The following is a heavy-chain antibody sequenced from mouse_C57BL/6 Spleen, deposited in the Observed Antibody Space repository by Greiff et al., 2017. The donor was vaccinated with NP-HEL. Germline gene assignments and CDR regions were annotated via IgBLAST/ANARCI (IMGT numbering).Heavy chain of an antibody. CDR1: GYTFTSYW. J-gene: IGHJ3*01. V-gene: IGHV1-5*01. CDR3: TRPPFAY. CDR2: IYPGNSDT. Sequence: VQLQQSGTVLARPGASVKMSCKTSGYTFTSYWMHWVKQRPGQGLEWIGAIYPGNSDTSYNQKFKGKAKLTAVTSASTAYMELSSLTNEYSAVYYCTRPPFAYWGQGTLVTVSA.